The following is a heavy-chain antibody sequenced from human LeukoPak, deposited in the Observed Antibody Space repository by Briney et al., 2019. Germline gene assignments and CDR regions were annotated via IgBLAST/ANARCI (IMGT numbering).Heavy chain of an antibody. J-gene: IGHJ5*02. CDR3: ARGIAVAGTFWFDQ. V-gene: IGHV3-33*01. Sequence: GRSLRLSCAASEFTFSNYDMHWVRQAPGKGLEWVAVIWYDGSNKFYADSVKGRFTISRDNSKNTLYLQMNSLRAEDTAVYYCARGIAVAGTFWFDQWGQGTLVTVSS. D-gene: IGHD6-19*01. CDR1: EFTFSNYD. CDR2: IWYDGSNK.